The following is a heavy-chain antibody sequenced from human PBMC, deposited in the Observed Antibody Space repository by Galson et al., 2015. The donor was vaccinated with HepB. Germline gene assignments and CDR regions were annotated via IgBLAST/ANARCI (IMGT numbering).Heavy chain of an antibody. Sequence: SLRLSCAASGFTFSSYGMHWVRQAPGKGLEWVAVIWYDGSNKYYADSVKGRFTISRDNSKNTLYLQMNSLRAEDTAVYYCARDGAIGGYYFDYWGQGTLVTVSS. CDR1: GFTFSSYG. CDR3: ARDGAIGGYYFDY. J-gene: IGHJ4*02. V-gene: IGHV3-33*01. CDR2: IWYDGSNK. D-gene: IGHD2-15*01.